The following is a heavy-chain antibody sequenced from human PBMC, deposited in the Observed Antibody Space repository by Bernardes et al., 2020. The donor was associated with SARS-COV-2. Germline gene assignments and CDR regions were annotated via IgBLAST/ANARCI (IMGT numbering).Heavy chain of an antibody. CDR3: ARAQPLYSSDWHLNYFDS. J-gene: IGHJ4*02. Sequence: SETLSLTCTVSVGSVSSSSHYWTWIRQPPGKGLEWIGYIYYSGTTKYNPSLKSRVTVSVDTSKNQFSLKVSSVTAADTAVYYCARAQPLYSSDWHLNYFDSWGQGSLVTVSS. CDR2: IYYSGTT. D-gene: IGHD6-19*01. V-gene: IGHV4-61*01. CDR1: VGSVSSSSHY.